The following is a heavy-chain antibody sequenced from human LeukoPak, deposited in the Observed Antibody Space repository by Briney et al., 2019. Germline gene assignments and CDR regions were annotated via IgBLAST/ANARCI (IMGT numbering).Heavy chain of an antibody. CDR2: IYTSGST. D-gene: IGHD6-19*01. Sequence: SETLSLTCTVSGGSISSYYWSWIRQPAGKGLEWIGRIYTSGSTTYNPSLKSRVTMSVDTSKNQFSLKLSSVTAADTAVYYCARKVSGWYTASYYYYYYMDVWGKGTTVTVSS. CDR3: ARKVSGWYTASYYYYYYMDV. CDR1: GGSISSYY. J-gene: IGHJ6*03. V-gene: IGHV4-4*07.